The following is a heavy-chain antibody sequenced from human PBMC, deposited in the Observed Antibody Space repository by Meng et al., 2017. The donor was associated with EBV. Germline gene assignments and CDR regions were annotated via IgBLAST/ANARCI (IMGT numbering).Heavy chain of an antibody. V-gene: IGHV7-4-1*02. J-gene: IGHJ4*02. CDR1: GYTFRNYA. CDR3: ARGVEENGSHYPFDS. Sequence: VRLVQSWSEGKRPGASVNVSCKASGYTFRNYAINWMRQVPGQGLEWMGWINTYSGKATFAQGFTGRFVFSLDTPVTTAHLQISGLKTEDSAVYYCARGVEENGSHYPFDSWGQGTLVTVSS. D-gene: IGHD1-1*01. CDR2: INTYSGKA.